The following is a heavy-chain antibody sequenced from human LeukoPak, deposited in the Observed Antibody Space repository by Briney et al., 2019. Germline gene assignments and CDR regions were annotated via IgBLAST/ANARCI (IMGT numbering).Heavy chain of an antibody. CDR2: IYSSGST. Sequence: PSETLSLTCTVSGGSISSNYYYWSWIRQSAGKGLECIGLIYSSGSTNYNPSLKSRVTMSVDASKNQFSLSLDSVTAADTAVYYCARGYYNALHIWGPGTMVTVSS. CDR1: GGSISSNYYY. V-gene: IGHV4-61*02. D-gene: IGHD3-9*01. CDR3: ARGYYNALHI. J-gene: IGHJ3*02.